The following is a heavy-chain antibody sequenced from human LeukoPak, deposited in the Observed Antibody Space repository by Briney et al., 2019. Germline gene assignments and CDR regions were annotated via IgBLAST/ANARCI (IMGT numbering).Heavy chain of an antibody. CDR3: ARAITMGLLNGEEY. D-gene: IGHD3-10*01. J-gene: IGHJ4*02. Sequence: SDTLSLTCTVSGGSMNSYFWSWIRQSPGEGLEWIGYIYYSGSTNYSPSLKSRVTISLDPSKNQFSLKLSSVTTSDTAVYYCARAITMGLLNGEEYWGQGTLVTVSS. CDR2: IYYSGST. V-gene: IGHV4-59*08. CDR1: GGSMNSYF.